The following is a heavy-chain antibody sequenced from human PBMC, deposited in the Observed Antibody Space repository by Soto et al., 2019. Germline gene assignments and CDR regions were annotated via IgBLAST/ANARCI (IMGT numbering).Heavy chain of an antibody. CDR3: ARGSSIAGLYYGLDV. J-gene: IGHJ6*02. D-gene: IGHD6-6*01. Sequence: QVQLQESGPGLVKPSQTLSLTCTVSGGSISSGGYYWTWIRQHPGKGLEWIGYNYYSGITYYNPSLKSRVTIAINTSKNQISMKLSSVTAADTAVYYCARGSSIAGLYYGLDVWGQGTTVTVSS. V-gene: IGHV4-31*03. CDR2: NYYSGIT. CDR1: GGSISSGGYY.